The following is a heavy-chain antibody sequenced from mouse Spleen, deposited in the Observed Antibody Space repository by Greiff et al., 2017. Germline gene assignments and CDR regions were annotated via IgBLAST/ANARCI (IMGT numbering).Heavy chain of an antibody. CDR1: GFTFSDYG. V-gene: IGHV5-17*01. CDR3: ARRGYGYDGGGEYYAMDY. J-gene: IGHJ4*01. D-gene: IGHD2-2*01. CDR2: ISSGSSTI. Sequence: EVKLVESGGGLVKPGGSLKLSCAASGFTFSDYGMHWVRQAPEKGLEWVAYISSGSSTIYYADTVKGRFTISRDNAKNTLFLQMTSLRSEDTAMYYGARRGYGYDGGGEYYAMDYWGQGTSVTVSS.